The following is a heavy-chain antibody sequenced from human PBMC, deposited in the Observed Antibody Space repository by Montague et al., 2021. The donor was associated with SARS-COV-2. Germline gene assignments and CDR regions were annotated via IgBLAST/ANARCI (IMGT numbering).Heavy chain of an antibody. CDR1: CGSVRSSNDC. CDR3: ARGPKMYGELADY. V-gene: IGHV4-39*01. D-gene: IGHD4-17*01. J-gene: IGHJ4*02. CDR2: FYYSGNT. Sequence: SETLSLTCTVSCGSVRSSNDCWGWIRQPPGKGLEWIANFYYSGNTYYNPSLKRRVTISVDTSNNQFSLKLSSVTAADTAVYYCARGPKMYGELADYWGQGTLVTVSS.